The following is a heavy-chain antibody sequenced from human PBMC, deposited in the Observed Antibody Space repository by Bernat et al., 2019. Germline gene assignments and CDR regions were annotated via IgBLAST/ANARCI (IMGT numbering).Heavy chain of an antibody. CDR2: IKSKTEGGTT. J-gene: IGHJ5*02. V-gene: IGHV3-15*01. Sequence: EVQLVESGGGLVKPGGSLRLSCAAFGFTFNNAWMSWVRQAPGKGLEWVGRIKSKTEGGTTDYAAPVKGRFTISRDDSSNTLYLQMNSLRSEDTAVYYCATGSTSCSRRCSWFDPWGQGTPVTVSS. D-gene: IGHD2-2*01. CDR1: GFTFNNAW. CDR3: ATGSTSCSRRCSWFDP.